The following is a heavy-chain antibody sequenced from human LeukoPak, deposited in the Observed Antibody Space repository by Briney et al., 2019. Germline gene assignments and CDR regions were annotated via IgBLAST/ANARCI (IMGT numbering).Heavy chain of an antibody. D-gene: IGHD3-10*01. CDR2: IYYTGTT. CDR1: GGSISSYY. CDR3: ARDKSYYGSGGHYGMDV. Sequence: PSETLSLTCTVSGGSISSYYWTWIRQPPGKGLEWIGYIYYTGTTNYNPSLESRVTISVDTSKNQFSLRLRSVTAADTAVYYCARDKSYYGSGGHYGMDVWGQGTTVTVSS. J-gene: IGHJ6*02. V-gene: IGHV4-59*01.